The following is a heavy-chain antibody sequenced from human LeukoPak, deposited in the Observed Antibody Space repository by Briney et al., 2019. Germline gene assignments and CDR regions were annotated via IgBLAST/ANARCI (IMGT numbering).Heavy chain of an antibody. Sequence: ASVKVSCKASGYTFTSYYMHWVRQAPGQGLEWMGIINPSGGSTSYAQKFQGRVTMTMDTSTSTVYMELSSLRSEDTAVYYCARDGSGSYHLDAFDIWGQGTMVTVSS. CDR2: INPSGGST. V-gene: IGHV1-46*01. D-gene: IGHD1-26*01. J-gene: IGHJ3*02. CDR1: GYTFTSYY. CDR3: ARDGSGSYHLDAFDI.